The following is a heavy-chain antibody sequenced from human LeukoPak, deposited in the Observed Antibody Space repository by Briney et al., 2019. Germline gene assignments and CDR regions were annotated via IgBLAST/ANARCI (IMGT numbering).Heavy chain of an antibody. V-gene: IGHV3-30*18. D-gene: IGHD6-13*01. CDR2: ISYDGSNK. Sequence: GGSLRLSCAASGFTFSSYGMHWVRQAPGKGLEWVAVISYDGSNKYYAESVKGRFTISRDNSKNTLYLQMNSLRAEDTAVYYCAKDRGSWFYYFDYWGQGTLVTVSS. CDR1: GFTFSSYG. CDR3: AKDRGSWFYYFDY. J-gene: IGHJ4*02.